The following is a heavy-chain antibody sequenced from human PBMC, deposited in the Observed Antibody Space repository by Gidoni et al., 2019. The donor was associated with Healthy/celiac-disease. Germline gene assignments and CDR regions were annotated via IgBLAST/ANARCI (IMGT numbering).Heavy chain of an antibody. CDR2: IYYSGST. CDR1: GGSISSSSYY. V-gene: IGHV4-39*01. CDR3: ARPTRGNYMDV. Sequence: QLQLQESGPGLVKPSETLSLTCTVSGGSISSSSYYWGWIRQPPGKGLEWIGSIYYSGSTYYNPSLKSRVTISVDTSKNQFSLKLSSVTAADTAVYYCARPTRGNYMDVWGKGTTVTVSS. J-gene: IGHJ6*03.